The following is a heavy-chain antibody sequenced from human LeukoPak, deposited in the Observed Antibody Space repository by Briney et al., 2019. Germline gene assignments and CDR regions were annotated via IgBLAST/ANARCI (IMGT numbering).Heavy chain of an antibody. J-gene: IGHJ4*02. CDR3: ARLDCSSTSCYVSY. D-gene: IGHD2-2*01. CDR2: IYYSGST. CDR1: GGXISSSSYY. V-gene: IGHV4-39*01. Sequence: SETLSLTCTVSGGXISSSSYYWGWIRQPPGKGLEWVGRIYYSGSTYYNPSLKSRVTKSVDTSKNQFSLKLSSVTAADTAVYYCARLDCSSTSCYVSYWGQGTLVTVSS.